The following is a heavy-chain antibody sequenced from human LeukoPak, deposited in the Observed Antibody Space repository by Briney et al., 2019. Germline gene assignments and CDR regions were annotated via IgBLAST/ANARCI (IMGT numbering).Heavy chain of an antibody. V-gene: IGHV3-15*01. CDR1: GFTFITSW. Sequence: GGSLRLSCAASGFTFITSWMTWVRQAPGKGLEWVGRIRITPDGGAADYAAPVKGRFTISRDDSKNTLYLQMSSLRTEDTAVYYCATDLHFGYCTATSCAHYWGQGTLVTVSS. CDR3: ATDLHFGYCTATSCAHY. J-gene: IGHJ4*02. CDR2: IRITPDGGAA. D-gene: IGHD2-2*03.